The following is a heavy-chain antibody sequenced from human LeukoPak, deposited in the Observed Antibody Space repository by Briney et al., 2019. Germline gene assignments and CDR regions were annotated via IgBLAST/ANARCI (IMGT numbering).Heavy chain of an antibody. V-gene: IGHV3-53*04. Sequence: GGSLRLSCAASGFTVSNNFMGWVRQAPGKGLEWVSGIYAGGSTYYADSVKARFTLSTNNSENTLYIEMINLRPEDTAVYYCARESSVSCWFIYWGQGTMVTVCS. CDR2: IYAGGST. CDR3: ARESSVSCWFIY. J-gene: IGHJ4*02. D-gene: IGHD6-19*01. CDR1: GFTVSNNF.